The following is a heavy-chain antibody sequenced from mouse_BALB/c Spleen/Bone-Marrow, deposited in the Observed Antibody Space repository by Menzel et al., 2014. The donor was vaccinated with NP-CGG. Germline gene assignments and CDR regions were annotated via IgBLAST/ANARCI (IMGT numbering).Heavy chain of an antibody. CDR3: ARSDYRYDPFAY. CDR2: IDTSDSYT. J-gene: IGHJ3*01. CDR1: GYTFTDYW. D-gene: IGHD2-14*01. Sequence: VQLQQSGAELVMPGASVKMSCKASGYTFTDYWMHWVKQRPGQGLEWIGAIDTSDSYTSYNQKFKGKATLTVDESSSTAYMQLSSLTSKDSAVYYCARSDYRYDPFAYWGQGTLVTVSA. V-gene: IGHV1-69*01.